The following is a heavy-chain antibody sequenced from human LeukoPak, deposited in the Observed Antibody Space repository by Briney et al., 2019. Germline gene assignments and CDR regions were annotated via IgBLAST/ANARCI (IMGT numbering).Heavy chain of an antibody. CDR2: IYYSGST. V-gene: IGHV4-59*01. Sequence: SETLSLICTVSGGSLSNKYWSWIRQPPGKGLEWIGYIYYSGSTNYNPSLKSRVTISVDTSKNQFSLKLSSVTAADTAVYYCARGNGWYYYWGQGTLVTVSS. CDR3: ARGNGWYYY. D-gene: IGHD6-19*01. J-gene: IGHJ4*02. CDR1: GGSLSNKY.